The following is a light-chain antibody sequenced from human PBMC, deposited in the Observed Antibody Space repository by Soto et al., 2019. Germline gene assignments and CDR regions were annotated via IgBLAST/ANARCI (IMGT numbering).Light chain of an antibody. CDR2: GAS. V-gene: IGKV3D-15*01. CDR1: QSVSSN. CDR3: HQRQSWPRT. J-gene: IGKJ1*01. Sequence: EIVMTQSPATLSVSPGERATFSCRASQSVSSNLAWYQQKPGQAPRLLIYGASNRATGIPARFSGSGSGTDFTLTISSLEPEDFAVYYCHQRQSWPRTFGQGTKVDI.